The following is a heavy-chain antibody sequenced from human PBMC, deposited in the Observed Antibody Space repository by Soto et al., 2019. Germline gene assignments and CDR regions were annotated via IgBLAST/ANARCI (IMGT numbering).Heavy chain of an antibody. CDR3: ATMGTPATGLYFFDY. Sequence: QVQLQESGPGLVKPSQTLSLTCTVSGGSISSGNYYWSWIRQPPGKGLEWIGFISYSGSTYYSTSLKSRVTISVATSLSHFSPNLSCVTAADPSVYYCATMGTPATGLYFFDYWGQGSLVTVSS. CDR1: GGSISSGNYY. V-gene: IGHV4-30-4*01. J-gene: IGHJ4*02. CDR2: ISYSGST. D-gene: IGHD2-15*01.